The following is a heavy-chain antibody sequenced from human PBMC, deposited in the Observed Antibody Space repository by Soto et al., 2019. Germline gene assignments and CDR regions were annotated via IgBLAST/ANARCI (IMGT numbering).Heavy chain of an antibody. CDR1: GASMTSSHW. Sequence: LRKTLSLTCAVSGASMTSSHWWSWVRQPPGKGLEWIGEIYHTGSANYKPSLESRVTISVDKSKNRFSLILTSVTAADTATYYCARRTTGSGWYPMFDTWGQGALVTVSS. CDR3: ARRTTGSGWYPMFDT. CDR2: IYHTGSA. V-gene: IGHV4-4*03. D-gene: IGHD6-19*01. J-gene: IGHJ5*02.